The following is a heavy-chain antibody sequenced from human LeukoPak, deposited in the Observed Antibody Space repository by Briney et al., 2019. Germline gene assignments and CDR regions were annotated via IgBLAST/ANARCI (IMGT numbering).Heavy chain of an antibody. CDR1: GYTFTSYD. Sequence: ASVKVSCKASGYTFTSYDINWVRQAPGQGLEWMGWINPNSGGTNYAQQFQGRVTMTRDTSISTAYMELSRLRSDDTAVYYCARDQRYCSGGSCYPDWFDPWGQGTLVTVSS. V-gene: IGHV1-2*02. J-gene: IGHJ5*02. D-gene: IGHD2-15*01. CDR3: ARDQRYCSGGSCYPDWFDP. CDR2: INPNSGGT.